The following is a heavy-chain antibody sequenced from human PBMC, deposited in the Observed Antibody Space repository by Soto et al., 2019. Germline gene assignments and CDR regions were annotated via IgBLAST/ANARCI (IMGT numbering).Heavy chain of an antibody. CDR3: ARDLLGYCSSTSCLGPFDY. D-gene: IGHD2-2*01. J-gene: IGHJ4*02. V-gene: IGHV3-30-3*01. CDR2: ISYDGSNK. CDR1: GFTFSSYA. Sequence: QVQLVESGGGVVQPGRSLRLSCAASGFTFSSYAMHWVRQAPGKGLEWVAVISYDGSNKYYADSVKGRFTISRDNSKNTLYLQMNSLRAEDTTVYYCARDLLGYCSSTSCLGPFDYWGQGTLVTVSS.